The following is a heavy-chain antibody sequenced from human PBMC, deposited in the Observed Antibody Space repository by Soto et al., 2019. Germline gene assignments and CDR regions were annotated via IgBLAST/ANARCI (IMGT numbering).Heavy chain of an antibody. CDR1: RFTFRNYA. CDR2: ISGSGGTT. D-gene: IGHD3-22*01. J-gene: IGHJ4*02. V-gene: IGHV3-23*01. CDR3: AKGNYYDGSGYSRGNSFDS. Sequence: GGPLRQSGPSSRFTFRNYAMPLVRPAPVNGLEWVSVISGSGGTTYYADPVKGRFTISRDNSKNTLYLQVNSLRAEDTAVYYCAKGNYYDGSGYSRGNSFDSWGQGTLVTVSS.